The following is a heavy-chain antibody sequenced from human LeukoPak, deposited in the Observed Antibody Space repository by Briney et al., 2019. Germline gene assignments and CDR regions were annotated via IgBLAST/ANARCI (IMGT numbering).Heavy chain of an antibody. V-gene: IGHV4-59*01. J-gene: IGHJ1*01. D-gene: IGHD3-22*01. CDR3: ARDQTYYVSSGYYYVTYFQH. CDR2: IYYSGST. Sequence: SSETLSLTCTVSGGSISSYYWSWIRQPPGKGLEWIGYIYYSGSTNYNPSLKSRVTISVDTSKNQFSLKLRSVTAADTAVYYCARDQTYYVSSGYYYVTYFQHWGQGILVTVSS. CDR1: GGSISSYY.